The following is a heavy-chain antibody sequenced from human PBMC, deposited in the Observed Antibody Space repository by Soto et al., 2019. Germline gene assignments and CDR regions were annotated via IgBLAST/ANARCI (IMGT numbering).Heavy chain of an antibody. CDR2: IYYSGST. Sequence: QVQLQESGPGLVKPSQTLSLTCTVSGGSISSGGYYWSWIRQHPGKGLEWIGYIYYSGSTYYNPSLKSRVTISVDTSKNQFSLKLSSVTAADTAVYYCARDVGDDFWSGRRKNWFDPWGQGTLVTVSS. V-gene: IGHV4-31*03. J-gene: IGHJ5*02. CDR3: ARDVGDDFWSGRRKNWFDP. D-gene: IGHD3-3*01. CDR1: GGSISSGGYY.